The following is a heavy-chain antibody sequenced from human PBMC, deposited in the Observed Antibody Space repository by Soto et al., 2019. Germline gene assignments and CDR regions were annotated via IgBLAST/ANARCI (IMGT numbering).Heavy chain of an antibody. D-gene: IGHD3-22*01. V-gene: IGHV3-33*01. CDR1: EFPFSSYG. Sequence: PGGSLRLSCAASEFPFSSYGMHCVRQAPGRGLEWVAVIWYDGSKKYYADSVKGRFTISRDNSKNRLYLQMNSLRAEDTAVYFCARTYYYDSSDYYSGAFFDSWGQGTLVTVSS. J-gene: IGHJ4*02. CDR3: ARTYYYDSSDYYSGAFFDS. CDR2: IWYDGSKK.